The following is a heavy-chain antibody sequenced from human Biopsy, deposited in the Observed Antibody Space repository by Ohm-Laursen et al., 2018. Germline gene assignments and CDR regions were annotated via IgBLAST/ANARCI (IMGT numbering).Heavy chain of an antibody. V-gene: IGHV4-4*07. CDR1: GGSLSSYS. CDR3: ARAVDYYDPYYYYGLDV. CDR2: IYTSGIT. Sequence: SDTLSLTCAVSGGSLSSYSWSWIRQPAGKGLEWIGQIYTSGITNYNPSLKSRVTISVDTSKNQFSLKLRSVTAADTAVYYCARAVDYYDPYYYYGLDVWGQGTLVTVSS. D-gene: IGHD3-16*01. J-gene: IGHJ6*02.